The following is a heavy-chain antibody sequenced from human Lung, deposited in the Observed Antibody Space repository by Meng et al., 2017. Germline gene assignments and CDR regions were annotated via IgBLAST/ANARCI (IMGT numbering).Heavy chain of an antibody. Sequence: QVQLVQSGAEVKKPGVSLKLSCETSGFTFTTYFMHWLRQAPGQGLQWMGLFNPNGDVTTYSPRFQGRITLTGDTSTSTLYMELSSLTSDDKAVYYCAREMPMTCYFDQWGQGTLVTVSS. V-gene: IGHV1-46*01. CDR1: GFTFTTYF. J-gene: IGHJ4*03. CDR2: FNPNGDVT. D-gene: IGHD3-22*01. CDR3: AREMPMTCYFDQ.